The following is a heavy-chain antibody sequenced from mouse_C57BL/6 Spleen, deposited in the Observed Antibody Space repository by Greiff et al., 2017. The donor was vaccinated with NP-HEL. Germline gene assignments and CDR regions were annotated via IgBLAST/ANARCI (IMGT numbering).Heavy chain of an antibody. J-gene: IGHJ3*01. Sequence: VKLVESGAELVKPGASVKMSCKASGYTFTTYPIEWMKQNHGKSLEWIGNFHPYNDDTKYNEKFKGKATLTVEKSSSTVSLELSRLTSDDSAFYYCARGEYYGSSPAWFAYWGQGTLVTVSA. CDR2: FHPYNDDT. CDR3: ARGEYYGSSPAWFAY. CDR1: GYTFTTYP. D-gene: IGHD1-1*01. V-gene: IGHV1-47*01.